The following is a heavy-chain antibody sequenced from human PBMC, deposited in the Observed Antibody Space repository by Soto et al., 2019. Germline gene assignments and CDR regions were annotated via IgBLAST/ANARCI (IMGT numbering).Heavy chain of an antibody. Sequence: SETLSLTCAVYGGSFSGYYWSWIRQPPGKGLEWIGEINHSGSTNYNPSLKSRVTISVDTSKNQFSLKLSSVTAADTAVYYCARGALAAAGTFWFDPWGQGTLVT. V-gene: IGHV4-34*01. CDR2: INHSGST. J-gene: IGHJ5*02. CDR1: GGSFSGYY. D-gene: IGHD6-13*01. CDR3: ARGALAAAGTFWFDP.